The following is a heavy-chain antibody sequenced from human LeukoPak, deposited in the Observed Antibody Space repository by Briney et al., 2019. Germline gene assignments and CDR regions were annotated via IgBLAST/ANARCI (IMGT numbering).Heavy chain of an antibody. CDR3: AGYSIVVVPAATRRLGAFDI. D-gene: IGHD2-2*01. CDR2: ISAYNGNT. J-gene: IGHJ3*02. V-gene: IGHV1-18*01. CDR1: GYTFTSYG. Sequence: ASVKVSCKASGYTFTSYGISWVRQAPGQGLEWMGWISAYNGNTNYAQKLQGRVTMTTDTSTSTAYMELRSLRSDDTAVYYCAGYSIVVVPAATRRLGAFDIWGQGTMVTVSS.